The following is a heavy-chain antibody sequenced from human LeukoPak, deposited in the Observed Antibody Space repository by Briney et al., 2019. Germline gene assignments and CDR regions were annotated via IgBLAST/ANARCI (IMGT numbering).Heavy chain of an antibody. V-gene: IGHV3-7*01. D-gene: IGHD2-2*01. CDR2: IKPDGSEK. J-gene: IGHJ4*02. Sequence: GGSLRLSCAASGFTFSSYWMSWVRQAPGKGLEWVANIKPDGSEKYYVDSVKGRFTISRDNAKSSLYLQMNSLRADDTGVYFCARMSSYCDYWGEGTLVTVSS. CDR3: ARMSSYCDY. CDR1: GFTFSSYW.